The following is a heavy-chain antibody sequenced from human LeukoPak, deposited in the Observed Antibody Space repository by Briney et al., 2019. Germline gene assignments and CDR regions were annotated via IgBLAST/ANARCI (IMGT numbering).Heavy chain of an antibody. J-gene: IGHJ5*02. Sequence: SETLSLSCTVSGGSISGFFWTWIRQSPGKGLEYIGYIYYSGTTDYNPTPKSRVSMSVDTSKNQFFLNLTSVTAADTAIYYCARVGYGSGSWGWFDPWGQGTLVTVSS. CDR2: IYYSGTT. CDR1: GGSISGFF. CDR3: ARVGYGSGSWGWFDP. V-gene: IGHV4-59*01. D-gene: IGHD3-10*01.